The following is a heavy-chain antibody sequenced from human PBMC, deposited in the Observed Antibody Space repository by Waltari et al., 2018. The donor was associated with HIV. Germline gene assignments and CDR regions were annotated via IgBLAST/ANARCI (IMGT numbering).Heavy chain of an antibody. D-gene: IGHD2-15*01. J-gene: IGHJ4*02. CDR1: GGSINNGGYS. CDR3: AGGSAYCSGGSCYPVGYFDY. Sequence: VQLQESGPGLVKPSQTLSRTCTVSGGSINNGGYSWSWIRQHPGKGLEWIGYIYYSGSTYYNPSLKRRVTISVDRSKNQFSLKLSSVTAADTAVYYCAGGSAYCSGGSCYPVGYFDYWGQGTLVTVSS. V-gene: IGHV4-31*03. CDR2: IYYSGST.